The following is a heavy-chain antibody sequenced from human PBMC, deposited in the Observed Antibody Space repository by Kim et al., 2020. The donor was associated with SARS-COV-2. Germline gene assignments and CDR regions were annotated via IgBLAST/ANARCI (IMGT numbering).Heavy chain of an antibody. Sequence: ASVKVSCKASGYTFTSYYMHWVRQAPGQGLEWMGIINPSGGSTSYAQKFQGRVTMTRDTSTSTVYMELSSLRSEDTAVYYCARDFNYGILTGYAYYGMDVWGQGTTVTVSS. CDR1: GYTFTSYY. CDR3: ARDFNYGILTGYAYYGMDV. D-gene: IGHD3-9*01. J-gene: IGHJ6*02. V-gene: IGHV1-46*01. CDR2: INPSGGST.